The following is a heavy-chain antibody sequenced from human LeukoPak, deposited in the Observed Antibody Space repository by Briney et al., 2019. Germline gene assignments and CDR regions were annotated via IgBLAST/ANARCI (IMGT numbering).Heavy chain of an antibody. D-gene: IGHD2-15*01. CDR3: ARDSDFGCSGSSCYSWVY. J-gene: IGHJ4*02. CDR2: INPNSGGS. V-gene: IGHV1-2*02. Sequence: ASVKVSCKASGYTFTGYYMHWVRQAPGQGLEWMGWINPNSGGSNFAQKFQGRVTMTRDTSISTVYMELNSLRSDDTAVYYCARDSDFGCSGSSCYSWVYWGQGTLVTVSS. CDR1: GYTFTGYY.